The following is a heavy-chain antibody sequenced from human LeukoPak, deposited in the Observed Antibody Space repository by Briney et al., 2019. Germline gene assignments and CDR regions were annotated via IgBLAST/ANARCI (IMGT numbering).Heavy chain of an antibody. CDR2: INPNSGGT. CDR3: ARVITIFGVVMRQDWFDP. J-gene: IGHJ5*02. D-gene: IGHD3-3*01. Sequence: GASVKVSCKASGYTFTGYYMHWVRQAPGQGLEWMGWINPNSGGTNYAQKFQGRVTMTRDTSISTAYMELSRLRSDDTAVYYCARVITIFGVVMRQDWFDPWAREPWSPSPQ. V-gene: IGHV1-2*02. CDR1: GYTFTGYY.